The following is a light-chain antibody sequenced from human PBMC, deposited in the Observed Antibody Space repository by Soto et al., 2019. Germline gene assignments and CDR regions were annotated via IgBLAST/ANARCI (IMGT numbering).Light chain of an antibody. V-gene: IGKV1-39*01. CDR3: QQSYSTPT. CDR1: QSMSIY. J-gene: IGKJ1*01. Sequence: DIQLTRSPSSLSASVGDRVTMTCRASQSMSIYLNWYQHKPGKAPKLLIFEASSLQSGVPSRFSGSGSGTDFTLTISSLQLEDIATYYCQQSYSTPTFGQGTTVEIK. CDR2: EAS.